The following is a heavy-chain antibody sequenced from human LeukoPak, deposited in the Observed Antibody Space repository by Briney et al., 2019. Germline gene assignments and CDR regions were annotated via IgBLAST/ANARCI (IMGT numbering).Heavy chain of an antibody. Sequence: PGGSLRLSCVVSGFTFSDYWMHWVRHAPGKGLVWVSRISLDGSTTNYADSVKGRFTISRDNARNTLYLEINSLRAEDTAVYYCARYGGQPLWYWGQGTLVTVSS. CDR1: GFTFSDYW. CDR3: ARYGGQPLWY. J-gene: IGHJ4*02. V-gene: IGHV3-74*01. CDR2: ISLDGSTT. D-gene: IGHD2-21*01.